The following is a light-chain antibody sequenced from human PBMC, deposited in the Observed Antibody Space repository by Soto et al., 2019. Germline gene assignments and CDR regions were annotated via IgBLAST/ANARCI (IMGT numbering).Light chain of an antibody. CDR1: SGHSNYA. J-gene: IGLJ1*01. V-gene: IGLV4-69*01. CDR3: QTWATGIRV. Sequence: QTVVTQSPSASASLGASVKLTCTLSSGHSNYAIAWHQQQPEKGPRFLMKLNSDGSHTKGDGIPDRFSGSSSGAERYLTISSLQSEDEADYYCQTWATGIRVFGTGTKLTVL. CDR2: LNSDGSH.